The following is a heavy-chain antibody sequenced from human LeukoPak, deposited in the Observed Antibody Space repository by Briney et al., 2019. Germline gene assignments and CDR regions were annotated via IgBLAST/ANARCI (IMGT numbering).Heavy chain of an antibody. D-gene: IGHD1-7*01. V-gene: IGHV4-59*01. CDR1: GGSISSYS. J-gene: IGHJ4*02. CDR3: ARSWGAGTTVV. CDR2: IDYSGSS. Sequence: PSETLSLTCTVSGGSISSYSWNWIRQPPGKGLEWIGHIDYSGSSNYNPSLKSRVTISVDTSKNQLSLKLSSVTAADTAVYYCARSWGAGTTVVWGQGTLVTVSP.